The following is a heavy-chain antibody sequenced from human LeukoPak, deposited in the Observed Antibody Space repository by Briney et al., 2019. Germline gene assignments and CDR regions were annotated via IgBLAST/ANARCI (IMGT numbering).Heavy chain of an antibody. J-gene: IGHJ4*02. Sequence: ASVKVSCKASGYTFTSYDITWVRQATGQGVEWMGWMNPNSGNTGYPQKFQGRVTMTRDTSISTAYMELSSLRSEDTAVYYCARVLYYYDSSGYQKGLFGYWGQGTLVTVSS. CDR2: MNPNSGNT. CDR3: ARVLYYYDSSGYQKGLFGY. D-gene: IGHD3-22*01. CDR1: GYTFTSYD. V-gene: IGHV1-8*01.